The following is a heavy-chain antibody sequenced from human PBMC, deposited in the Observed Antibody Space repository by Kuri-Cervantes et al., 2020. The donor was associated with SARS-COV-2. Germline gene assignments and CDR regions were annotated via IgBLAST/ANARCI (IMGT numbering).Heavy chain of an antibody. CDR2: IRCDGSNK. CDR3: AKDAEQWLVPERNWFDP. CDR1: GFTFSSYG. D-gene: IGHD6-19*01. J-gene: IGHJ5*02. V-gene: IGHV3-30*02. Sequence: GGSLRLSCAASGFTFSSYGMHWVRQAPGKGLEWVAFIRCDGSNKYYADSVKGRFTISRDNSKNTLYLQMNSLRAEDTAVYYCAKDAEQWLVPERNWFDPWGQGTLVTVSS.